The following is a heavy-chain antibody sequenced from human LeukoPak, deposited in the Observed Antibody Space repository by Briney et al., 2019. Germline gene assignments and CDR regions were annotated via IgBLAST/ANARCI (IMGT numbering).Heavy chain of an antibody. D-gene: IGHD7-27*01. Sequence: ASVKVSCKASGYTFTSYDINWVRQATGQGLEWMGWMNPNSGNTGYAQKFQGRVTITRNTSISTAYMELSSLRSEDTAVYYCARVSVTGIRWFDPWGQRTLVTVSS. CDR2: MNPNSGNT. V-gene: IGHV1-8*03. J-gene: IGHJ5*02. CDR1: GYTFTSYD. CDR3: ARVSVTGIRWFDP.